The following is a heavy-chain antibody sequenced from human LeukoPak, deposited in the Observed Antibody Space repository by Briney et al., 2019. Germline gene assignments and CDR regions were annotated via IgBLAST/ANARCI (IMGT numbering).Heavy chain of an antibody. CDR2: INPSGGST. V-gene: IGHV1-46*01. Sequence: GASVKVSCKASGYTFTSYYMHWVRQAPGQGLEWMGIINPSGGSTSYAQKFQGRVTMTRDTSTSTVYMELSSLRSEDTAVYYCARDQGWLQLRRAPDYWGQGTLVTVSS. J-gene: IGHJ4*02. D-gene: IGHD5-24*01. CDR3: ARDQGWLQLRRAPDY. CDR1: GYTFTSYY.